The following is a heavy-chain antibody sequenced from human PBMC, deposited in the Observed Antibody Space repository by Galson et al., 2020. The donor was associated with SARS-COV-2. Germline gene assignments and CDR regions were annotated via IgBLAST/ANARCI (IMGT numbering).Heavy chain of an antibody. CDR2: ISYDGSNK. V-gene: IGHV3-30*03. CDR3: ARVLSSWLMAPALFRKSTKSFDY. Sequence: QAGGSLRLSCAASGFTFSSYGMHWVRQAPGKGLEWVAVISYDGSNKYYADSVKGRFTISRDNSKNTLYLQMNSLRAEDTAVYYCARVLSSWLMAPALFRKSTKSFDYWGQGTLVTVSS. D-gene: IGHD6-13*01. CDR1: GFTFSSYG. J-gene: IGHJ4*02.